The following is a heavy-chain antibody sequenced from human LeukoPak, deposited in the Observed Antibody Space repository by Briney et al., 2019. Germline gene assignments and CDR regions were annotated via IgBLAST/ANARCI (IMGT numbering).Heavy chain of an antibody. J-gene: IGHJ4*02. V-gene: IGHV3-11*01. CDR2: ISSSGSTI. D-gene: IGHD6-13*01. CDR3: ARRGYGIAAAGFD. CDR1: GFTFSDYY. Sequence: GGSLRLSCSASGFTFSDYYMSWIRQAPGKGLDWVSYISSSGSTIYYADSVKGRFTISRDNAKNSLYLQRNRVRAEDTAVYYCARRGYGIAAAGFDWGQGTLVTVSS.